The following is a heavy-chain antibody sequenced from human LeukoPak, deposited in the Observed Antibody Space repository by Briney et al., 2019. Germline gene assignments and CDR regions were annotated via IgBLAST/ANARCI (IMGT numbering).Heavy chain of an antibody. J-gene: IGHJ6*03. CDR3: ARGGNAVRHYYYYMDV. CDR1: GYTFTGYY. D-gene: IGHD5-12*01. CDR2: INPNSGGT. V-gene: IGHV1-2*02. Sequence: ASVKVSCKASGYTFTGYYMHWVRQAPGQGLEWMGWINPNSGGTNYAQKFQGRVTMTRDTSISTAYMELSRLRSDDTAVYYCARGGNAVRHYYYYMDVWGKGTTVTVSS.